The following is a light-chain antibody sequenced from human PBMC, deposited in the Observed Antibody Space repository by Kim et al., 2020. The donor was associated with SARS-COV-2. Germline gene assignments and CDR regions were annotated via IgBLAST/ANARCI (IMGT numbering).Light chain of an antibody. V-gene: IGKV3-15*01. Sequence: PGETATLSCNASQRISGNLAWYQQRPGQTPRLLIYGGTSRATGVPVRFSGSQSGTEFNLTISSLQSEDFAVYYCQQYNNWPPVAFGQGTKLEI. CDR1: QRISGN. J-gene: IGKJ2*01. CDR2: GGT. CDR3: QQYNNWPPVA.